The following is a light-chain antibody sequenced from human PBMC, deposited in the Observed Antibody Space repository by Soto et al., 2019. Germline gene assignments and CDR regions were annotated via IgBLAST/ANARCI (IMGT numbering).Light chain of an antibody. V-gene: IGKV3-15*01. CDR2: GAS. CDR3: QQYNNGWT. J-gene: IGKJ1*01. CDR1: QSVSSN. Sequence: EIVMTQSPATLSVSPGERATLSCRASQSVSSNLAWYQQKPGQAPRLLIYGASTWATGIPARFSGSGSGTEFTLTISSLQSEDFAVYYCQQYNNGWTFGQGTKVEIK.